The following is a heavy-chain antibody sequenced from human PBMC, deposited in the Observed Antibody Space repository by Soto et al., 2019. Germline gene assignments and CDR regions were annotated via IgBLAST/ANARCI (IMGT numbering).Heavy chain of an antibody. CDR1: GGTFSSYA. D-gene: IGHD2-15*01. V-gene: IGHV1-69*12. CDR2: IIPIFGTA. Sequence: QVQLVQSGAEVKKPGSSVKVSCKASGGTFSSYAISWVRQAPGQGLEWMGGIIPIFGTANYAQQFQGRVTITADESTSTAYMELSSLRSEDTAVYYCARVAFVAVAADYDYYGMYVWGQGTTVTVSS. CDR3: ARVAFVAVAADYDYYGMYV. J-gene: IGHJ6*02.